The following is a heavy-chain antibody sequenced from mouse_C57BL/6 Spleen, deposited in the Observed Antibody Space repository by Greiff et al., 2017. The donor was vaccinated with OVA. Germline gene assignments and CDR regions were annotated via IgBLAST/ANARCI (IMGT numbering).Heavy chain of an antibody. J-gene: IGHJ4*01. D-gene: IGHD1-1*01. CDR1: GYTFTSYW. V-gene: IGHV1-53*01. Sequence: QVQLQQPGTELVKPGASVKLSCKASGYTFTSYWMHWVKQRPGQGLEWIGNINPSNGGTNYNEKFKSKATLTVDNSSSTAYMQLSSLTSEDSAVDDCARTDFTGAGAMDDWGQGTSVTVSS. CDR2: INPSNGGT. CDR3: ARTDFTGAGAMDD.